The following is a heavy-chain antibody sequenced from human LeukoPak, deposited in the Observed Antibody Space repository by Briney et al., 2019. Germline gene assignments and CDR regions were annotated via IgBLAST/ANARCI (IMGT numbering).Heavy chain of an antibody. CDR3: AKDRSSSWTFDY. CDR1: GFTFSSYG. Sequence: GKSLRLSCGASGFTFSSYGMHWVRQAPGKGLEWVAVISYDGSQIYYGDSVEGRFTISRDNSKNTLDLQMNSLRADDTAVYYCAKDRSSSWTFDYWGQGTLVSVSS. V-gene: IGHV3-30*18. CDR2: ISYDGSQI. J-gene: IGHJ4*02. D-gene: IGHD6-13*01.